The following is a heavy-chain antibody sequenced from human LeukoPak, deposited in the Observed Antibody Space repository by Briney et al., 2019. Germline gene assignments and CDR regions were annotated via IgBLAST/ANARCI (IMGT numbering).Heavy chain of an antibody. D-gene: IGHD3-10*01. V-gene: IGHV5-10-1*01. Sequence: GESLKISCKASGYIFNDYWITWVRQVPGGGLGLVGRIDAGHSDIDYSPSFEGHVSISADRSTTTAYLQWNSLRASDSATYYCARRLLRGVTTYSYYGMDVWGQGTTVTVSS. CDR3: ARRLLRGVTTYSYYGMDV. CDR2: IDAGHSDI. CDR1: GYIFNDYW. J-gene: IGHJ6*02.